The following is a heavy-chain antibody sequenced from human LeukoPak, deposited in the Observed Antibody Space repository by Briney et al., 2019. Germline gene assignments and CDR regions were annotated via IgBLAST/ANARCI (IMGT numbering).Heavy chain of an antibody. CDR2: ISGSGGST. V-gene: IGHV3-23*01. CDR3: AKDPRLDSGGWYLYFDF. D-gene: IGHD6-19*01. CDR1: GFTFSSYA. Sequence: KPGGSLRLSCAPSGFTFSSYAMSWVRQAPGKGLEWVSAISGSGGSTYYADSVKGRFTISRDNSKNTLYLQMNSLRAEDTAVYYCAKDPRLDSGGWYLYFDFWGQGTLVTVSS. J-gene: IGHJ4*02.